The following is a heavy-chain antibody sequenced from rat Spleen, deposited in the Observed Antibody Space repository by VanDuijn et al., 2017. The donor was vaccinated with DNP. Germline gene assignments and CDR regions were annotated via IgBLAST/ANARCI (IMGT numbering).Heavy chain of an antibody. V-gene: IGHV5-22*01. Sequence: EVQLVESGGGLVQPGRSLKLSCAASGFTFSDYYMAWVRQAPTKGLEWVAYMRYEGDNTYHGDSVKGRFTISRDNAKSTLYLQMNSLRSEDTATYYCARVGDLHDGGDGDVLDAWGQGTSVTVSS. CDR1: GFTFSDYY. CDR2: MRYEGDNT. CDR3: ARVGDLHDGGDGDVLDA. D-gene: IGHD1-12*02. J-gene: IGHJ4*01.